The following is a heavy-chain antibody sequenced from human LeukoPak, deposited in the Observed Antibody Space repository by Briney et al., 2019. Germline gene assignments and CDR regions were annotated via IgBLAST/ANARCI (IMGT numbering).Heavy chain of an antibody. Sequence: GGSLRLSCAASGFTVSSNYMSWVRQAPGKGLEWVSVIYSGGSTYYADSVKGRFTISRDNSKNTLYLQMNSLRAEDTAVYYCARDRGIADPNWFDPWGQGTLVTVSS. CDR3: ARDRGIADPNWFDP. J-gene: IGHJ5*02. V-gene: IGHV3-53*01. D-gene: IGHD6-13*01. CDR1: GFTVSSNY. CDR2: IYSGGST.